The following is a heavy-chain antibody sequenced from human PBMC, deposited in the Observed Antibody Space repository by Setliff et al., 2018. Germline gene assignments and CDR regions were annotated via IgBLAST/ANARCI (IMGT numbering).Heavy chain of an antibody. CDR2: IKREGDRETEGGTT. D-gene: IGHD1-1*01. V-gene: IGHV3-15*05. Sequence: LRLSCGASGFIFSNAWMSWVRQAPGRGLEWIGRIKREGDRETEGGTTDYGTSVKGRFTISRDNAKNTLYLQMNSLRAEDTAVYYCARDGHNVYYFDYWGLGTLVTVSS. CDR3: ARDGHNVYYFDY. J-gene: IGHJ4*02. CDR1: GFIFSNAW.